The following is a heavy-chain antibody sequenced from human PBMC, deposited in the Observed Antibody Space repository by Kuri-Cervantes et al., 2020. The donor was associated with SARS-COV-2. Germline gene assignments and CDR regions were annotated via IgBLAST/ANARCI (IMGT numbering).Heavy chain of an antibody. Sequence: GSLRLSCAVSGDSISSGYYWGWIRQPPGKGLEWIGSIYHSGSTYYNPSLKSRVTISVDTSKNQLSLKLSSVTAADTAVYYCAREATGELAGYMDVWGKGTTVTVSS. CDR2: IYHSGST. D-gene: IGHD1-26*01. CDR3: AREATGELAGYMDV. V-gene: IGHV4-38-2*02. J-gene: IGHJ6*03. CDR1: GDSISSGYY.